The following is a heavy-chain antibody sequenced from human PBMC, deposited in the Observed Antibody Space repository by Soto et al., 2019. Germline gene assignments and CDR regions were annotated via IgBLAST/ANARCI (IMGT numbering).Heavy chain of an antibody. V-gene: IGHV3-21*06. J-gene: IGHJ4*02. CDR1: GFTFSRYS. CDR2: ISSTTNYI. CDR3: ARESEDLSSNFDY. Sequence: GGSLRLSCAASGFTFSRYSMNWVRQAPGKGLEWVSSISSTTNYIYYGDSMKGRFTISRDNAKNSLYLEMNSLRAEDTAVYYCARESEDLSSNFDYWGEGTLFTVPS.